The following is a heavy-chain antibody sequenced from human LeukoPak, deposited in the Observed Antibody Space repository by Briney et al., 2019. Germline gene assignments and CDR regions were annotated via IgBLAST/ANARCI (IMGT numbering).Heavy chain of an antibody. Sequence: GRSLRLSCAASGFTFSSYGMSWVRQAPGKGQEWVSSISGSGGSTYYADSVKGRFTISRDNSKNTLYLQMNSLRAEDTAVYYCAKRRYTYDGFDLWGQGTMVTVSS. CDR1: GFTFSSYG. CDR3: AKRRYTYDGFDL. J-gene: IGHJ3*01. D-gene: IGHD5-18*01. V-gene: IGHV3-23*01. CDR2: ISGSGGST.